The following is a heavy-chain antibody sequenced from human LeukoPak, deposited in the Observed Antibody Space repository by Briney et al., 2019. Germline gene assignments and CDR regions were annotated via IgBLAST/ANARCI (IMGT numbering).Heavy chain of an antibody. J-gene: IGHJ6*03. CDR1: GGSISTYY. Sequence: SETLSLTCSVSGGSISTYYWSWIRQPPGKGLEWIGYIYYSGTTNYNPSLKSRVTISVDTSENQFSLKLTSVTAADTAVYYCARGSRIHYYYYMDVWGKGTTVTVSS. CDR3: ARGSRIHYYYYMDV. D-gene: IGHD2-15*01. V-gene: IGHV4-59*01. CDR2: IYYSGTT.